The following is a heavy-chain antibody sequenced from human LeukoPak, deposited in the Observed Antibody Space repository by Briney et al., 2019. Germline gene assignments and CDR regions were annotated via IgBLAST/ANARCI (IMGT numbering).Heavy chain of an antibody. CDR1: GFTFSRYR. CDR3: ATGNSLDY. Sequence: GGSLRLSCAVSGFTFSRYRINWVRHAPEGGREWVSYIISISSTIYYADPVKGRFTISRDNTKNSLYLQLNSLRAEDTAVYYSATGNSLDYWGQGTAVTVSS. D-gene: IGHD1-26*01. V-gene: IGHV3-48*01. J-gene: IGHJ4*02. CDR2: IISISSTI.